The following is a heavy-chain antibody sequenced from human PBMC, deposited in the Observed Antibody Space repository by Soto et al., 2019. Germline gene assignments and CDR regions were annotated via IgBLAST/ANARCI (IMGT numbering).Heavy chain of an antibody. V-gene: IGHV4-39*07. CDR2: IYYSGTT. Sequence: PSETLSLTCTVSGDSIYSSTYYWVWVRQPPGKGLEWIGNIYYSGTTWYNPSLRSRVTISLDTSKNQFSLILSSVTAADTAVYYCARARRYCSSTSCYAPLYYYYYYMDGWGKGTTVTVS. CDR3: ARARRYCSSTSCYAPLYYYYYYMDG. J-gene: IGHJ6*03. D-gene: IGHD2-2*01. CDR1: GDSIYSSTYY.